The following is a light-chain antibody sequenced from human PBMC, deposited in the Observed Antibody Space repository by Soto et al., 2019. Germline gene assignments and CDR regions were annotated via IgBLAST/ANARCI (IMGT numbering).Light chain of an antibody. V-gene: IGLV2-14*01. Sequence: QSALTQPASVSGSPGQSITISCTGTSGDVGVYKFVSWYQQHPDKAPKLLIFEVTNRPSGVSGRFSGSKSGITASLSISGLQPEDEADYYCTSYSSSSPVLFGGGTKVTVL. CDR1: SGDVGVYKF. CDR2: EVT. CDR3: TSYSSSSPVL. J-gene: IGLJ2*01.